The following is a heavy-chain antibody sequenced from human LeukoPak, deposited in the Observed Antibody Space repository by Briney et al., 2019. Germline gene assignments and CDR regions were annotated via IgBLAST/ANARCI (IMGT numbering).Heavy chain of an antibody. CDR2: IYRSGST. J-gene: IGHJ6*03. CDR3: ARGTYGYYMDV. V-gene: IGHV4-38-2*02. D-gene: IGHD4-17*01. CDR1: NYSISNSLY. Sequence: SETLSLTCSGSNYSISNSLYWGWLRQPPGEGLEWIGSIYRSGSTFYNPSLKSRVTISLDTSKNQFSLKLSSVTAADTAVYFWARGTYGYYMDVWGKGTTVSVSS.